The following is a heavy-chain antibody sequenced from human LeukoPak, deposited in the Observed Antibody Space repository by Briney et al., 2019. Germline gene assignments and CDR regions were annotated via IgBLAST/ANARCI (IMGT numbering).Heavy chain of an antibody. J-gene: IGHJ4*02. D-gene: IGHD6-6*01. V-gene: IGHV3-7*01. Sequence: GGSLRLSCAASGFTFNNYWMSWVRQAPGKGLEWVANIKQDGSEKYYVDSVKGRFTVSRDNAKNSLYLQLNSLRAEDTAVFYCARFSRSSYGGYYFDYWGRGTLVTVSS. CDR2: IKQDGSEK. CDR3: ARFSRSSYGGYYFDY. CDR1: GFTFNNYW.